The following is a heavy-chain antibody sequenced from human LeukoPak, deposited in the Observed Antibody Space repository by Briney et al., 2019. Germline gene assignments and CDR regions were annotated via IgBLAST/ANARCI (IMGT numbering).Heavy chain of an antibody. CDR1: GYTFTSYG. V-gene: IGHV1-18*01. D-gene: IGHD2-8*01. Sequence: GASVKVSCKASGYTFTSYGISWVRQAPGQGLEWMGWISAYNGNTNYAQKLQGRVTMTTDTSTSTAYMELRSLGSDDTAVYYCAREYYYYYYGMDVWGQGTTVTVSS. CDR2: ISAYNGNT. J-gene: IGHJ6*02. CDR3: AREYYYYYYGMDV.